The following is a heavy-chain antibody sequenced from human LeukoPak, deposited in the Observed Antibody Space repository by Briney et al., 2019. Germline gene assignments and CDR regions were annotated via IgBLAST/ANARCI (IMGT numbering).Heavy chain of an antibody. V-gene: IGHV6-1*01. Sequence: TCXXSGDSLSSNSVAWNWIRQSPSRGLEWLGRTYYRSKWYNDYAVSVESRITINPDASKNQFSLQLNSVTPEDTAVYYCARVRGRYFDYWGQGTLVTVSS. CDR1: GDSLSSNSVA. J-gene: IGHJ4*02. D-gene: IGHD3-10*01. CDR3: ARVRGRYFDY. CDR2: TYYRSKWYN.